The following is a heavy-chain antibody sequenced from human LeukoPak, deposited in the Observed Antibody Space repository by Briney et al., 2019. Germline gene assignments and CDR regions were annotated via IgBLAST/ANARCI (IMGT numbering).Heavy chain of an antibody. J-gene: IGHJ3*02. D-gene: IGHD3-10*01. CDR1: GGSISSGGYY. CDR3: ARDPHKGLWFGDHQPFDI. Sequence: PSQTLSLTCTVSGGSISSGGYYWRWIRQHPGKGLEWIGYIYYSGSTYYNPSLKSRVTISVDTSKNQFSLKLSSVTAADTAVYYCARDPHKGLWFGDHQPFDIWGQGTMVTVSS. CDR2: IYYSGST. V-gene: IGHV4-31*03.